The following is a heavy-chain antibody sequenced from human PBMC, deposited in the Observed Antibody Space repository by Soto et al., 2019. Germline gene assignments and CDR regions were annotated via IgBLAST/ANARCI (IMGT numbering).Heavy chain of an antibody. CDR3: AKTYDFSYAVDV. J-gene: IGHJ6*02. V-gene: IGHV3-23*01. CDR1: GFTFSSYA. Sequence: QTGGSLRLSCAASGFTFSSYAMSWVRQAPGKGLDWVSGISISGGSAYYADSVKGRFTISRDNSKNTPYLHMNSLRVEDTAVYYCAKTYDFSYAVDVWGQGTTVTVSS. D-gene: IGHD3-3*01. CDR2: ISISGGSA.